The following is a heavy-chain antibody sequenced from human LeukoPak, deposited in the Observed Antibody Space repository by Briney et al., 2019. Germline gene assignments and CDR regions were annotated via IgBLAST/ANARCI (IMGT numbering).Heavy chain of an antibody. D-gene: IGHD2-8*01. Sequence: GGSLRLSCAASGFTFSSYAMSWVRQAPGKGLEWVSAISGSGGSTYYADSVKGRFTISRDNSKNTLYLQMNSLRAEDTAVYYCAKDRTSYCTNGLCYNSEAYFFDYWGQGTLATVSS. J-gene: IGHJ4*02. CDR2: ISGSGGST. CDR3: AKDRTSYCTNGLCYNSEAYFFDY. V-gene: IGHV3-23*01. CDR1: GFTFSSYA.